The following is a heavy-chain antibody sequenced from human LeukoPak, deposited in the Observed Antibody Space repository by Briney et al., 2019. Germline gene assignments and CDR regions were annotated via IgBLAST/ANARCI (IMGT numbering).Heavy chain of an antibody. CDR2: IYYSGST. CDR1: GGSISSSSYY. CDR3: ARQGSPYCSSTSCYEVY. V-gene: IGHV4-39*01. D-gene: IGHD2-2*01. Sequence: SETLSLTCTVSGGSISSSSYYWGWIRQPPGKGLEWIGSIYYSGSTYYNPSLKSRVTISVDTSKNQFSLKLSSVTAADTAVYYCARQGSPYCSSTSCYEVYWGQGTLVTVSS. J-gene: IGHJ4*02.